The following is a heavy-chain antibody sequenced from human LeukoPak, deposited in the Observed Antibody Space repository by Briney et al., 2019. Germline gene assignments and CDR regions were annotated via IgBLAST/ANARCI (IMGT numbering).Heavy chain of an antibody. CDR1: GDSISNSNW. CDR3: ARIRTGFGVAFDY. V-gene: IGHV4-4*02. CDR2: VYPSGST. Sequence: SGTLSLTCAVSGDSISNSNWWTWIRQPPGKGLEWIGEVYPSGSTNYSPSLKSRVTISVDKSKNQFSLTLSSVTAADTAVYYCARIRTGFGVAFDYWGQGTLVTVSS. D-gene: IGHD3-10*01. J-gene: IGHJ4*02.